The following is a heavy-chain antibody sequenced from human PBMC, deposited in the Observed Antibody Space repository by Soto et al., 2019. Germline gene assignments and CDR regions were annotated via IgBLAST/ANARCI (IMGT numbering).Heavy chain of an antibody. CDR1: GGSFSGYY. CDR3: ARDRGRIAARPFDY. V-gene: IGHV4-34*01. D-gene: IGHD6-6*01. Sequence: QVQLQQWGAGLLKPSETLSLTCAVYGGSFSGYYWSWIRQPPGKGLEWIGEINHRGSTNYNPSLKRRVTISVDTSKNQFSLKLSSVTAADTAVYYCARDRGRIAARPFDYWGQGTLVTVSS. J-gene: IGHJ4*02. CDR2: INHRGST.